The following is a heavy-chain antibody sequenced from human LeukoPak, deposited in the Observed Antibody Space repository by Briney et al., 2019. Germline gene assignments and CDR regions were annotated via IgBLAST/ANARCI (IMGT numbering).Heavy chain of an antibody. CDR2: ISSSSSYI. CDR3: ARDVDGVVVVAATAGGDY. V-gene: IGHV3-21*01. J-gene: IGHJ4*02. CDR1: GFTFSSYS. Sequence: GGSLRLSCAASGFTFSSYSMNWVRQAPGKGLEWVSSISSSSSYIYYADSVKGRFTISRDNAKNSLYLQMNSLRAEDTAVYYCARDVDGVVVVAATAGGDYWGQGTLVTVSS. D-gene: IGHD2-15*01.